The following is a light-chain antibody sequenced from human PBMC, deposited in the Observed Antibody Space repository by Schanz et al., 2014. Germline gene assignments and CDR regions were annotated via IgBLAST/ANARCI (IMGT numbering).Light chain of an antibody. CDR3: SSYAGSNNFVV. CDR2: EVT. V-gene: IGLV2-8*01. Sequence: QSALTQPPSASGSPGQSVTISCTGTSSDIGGYNFVSWYQQHPGEAPKLMMYEVTKRPSGVPDRFSGSKSGNTASLTVSWLQAEDEADYYCSSYAGSNNFVVFGGGTKLTVL. CDR1: SSDIGGYNF. J-gene: IGLJ2*01.